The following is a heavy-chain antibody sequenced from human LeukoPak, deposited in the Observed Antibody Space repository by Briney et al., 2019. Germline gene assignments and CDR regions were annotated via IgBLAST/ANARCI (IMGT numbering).Heavy chain of an antibody. V-gene: IGHV4-4*07. CDR1: GGSISTYY. CDR2: VYRSGNT. D-gene: IGHD3-9*01. Sequence: KASETLSLTCSVSGGSISTYYWSWNRQPAGKGLEWIGRVYRSGNTNYNPSLKSRVTMSVDTSKNQISLRLRSVTAADTAVYYCARDDFEYSVHYGMDVWGQGTTVTVSS. J-gene: IGHJ6*02. CDR3: ARDDFEYSVHYGMDV.